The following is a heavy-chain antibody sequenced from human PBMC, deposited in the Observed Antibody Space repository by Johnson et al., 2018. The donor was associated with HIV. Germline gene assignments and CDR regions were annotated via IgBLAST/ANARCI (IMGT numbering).Heavy chain of an antibody. CDR1: GFTFSSYA. J-gene: IGHJ3*02. Sequence: QVQLVESGGGVVQPGRSLRLSCAASGFTFSSYAMNWVRQAPGKGLEWVAAITHDGSKNTYVDSVKGRFTISRDSANNTLYLQMNSVRPEDTAVYYCASLYSGYDYYAFDIWGQGAMVTVSS. CDR3: ASLYSGYDYYAFDI. D-gene: IGHD5-12*01. CDR2: ITHDGSKN. V-gene: IGHV3-30*04.